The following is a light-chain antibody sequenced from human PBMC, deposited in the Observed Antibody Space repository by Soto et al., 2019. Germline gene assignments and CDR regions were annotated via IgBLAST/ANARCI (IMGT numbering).Light chain of an antibody. Sequence: EIVLTQSPGTLSLSPGDRATLSCRASQTVSSSYLAWYQQKPGQAPSLLIYDASSRATGIPDRFSGSGSGTDFTLTISRREPEDFAVYYCQQYGRSPWTFGQGTKVEVK. CDR1: QTVSSSY. CDR2: DAS. CDR3: QQYGRSPWT. J-gene: IGKJ1*01. V-gene: IGKV3-20*01.